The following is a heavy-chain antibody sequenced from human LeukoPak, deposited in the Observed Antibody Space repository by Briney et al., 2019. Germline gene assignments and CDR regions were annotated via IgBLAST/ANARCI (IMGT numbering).Heavy chain of an antibody. D-gene: IGHD3-22*01. CDR1: GGSISSYY. CDR2: FYYSGST. V-gene: IGHV4-59*01. Sequence: SETLSLTCTVSGGSISSYYWSWIRQPPGKGLEWIGYFYYSGSTNYNPSLKSRVTISLDTSKNQFSLKLSSVTAADTAVYFCANDSSGLPSAFDIWGQGTMVTVSS. CDR3: ANDSSGLPSAFDI. J-gene: IGHJ3*02.